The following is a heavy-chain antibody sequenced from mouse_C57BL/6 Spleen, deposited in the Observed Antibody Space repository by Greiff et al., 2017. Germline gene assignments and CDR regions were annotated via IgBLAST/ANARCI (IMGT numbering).Heavy chain of an antibody. CDR2: ISYDGSN. CDR1: GYSITSGYY. CDR3: ARDWDGFDY. D-gene: IGHD4-1*01. J-gene: IGHJ2*01. V-gene: IGHV3-6*01. Sequence: VQLQQSGPGLVKSSQSLSLTCSVTGYSITSGYYWNWIRQFPGNKLEWMGYISYDGSNNYNPSLKNRISITRDTSKNQFFLKLNSVTTEDTATYYCARDWDGFDYWGQGTTLTVSS.